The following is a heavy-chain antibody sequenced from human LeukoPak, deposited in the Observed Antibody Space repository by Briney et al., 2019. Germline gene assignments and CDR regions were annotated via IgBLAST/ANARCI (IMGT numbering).Heavy chain of an antibody. CDR2: MNPNSGNT. V-gene: IGHV1-8*01. J-gene: IGHJ4*02. Sequence: GASVKVSCKAPGYTFTSYDINWVRQATGQGLEWMGWMNPNSGNTGYAQKFQGRVTMTRNTSISTAYMELSSLRSEDTAVYYCARGGDLWFGELSDYWGQGTLVTVSS. CDR3: ARGGDLWFGELSDY. D-gene: IGHD3-10*01. CDR1: GYTFTSYD.